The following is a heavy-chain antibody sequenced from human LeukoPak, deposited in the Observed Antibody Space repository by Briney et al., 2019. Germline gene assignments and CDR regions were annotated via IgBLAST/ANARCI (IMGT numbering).Heavy chain of an antibody. D-gene: IGHD6-13*01. Sequence: GGSLRLSCAASGFTFSSYAMRWVRQAPGKGLEWVSYISSSTIYYADSVKGRFTISRDNAKNSLYLQMNSLRAEDTAVYYCAREERQQLVRFLYYWDQGTLVTVSS. CDR1: GFTFSSYA. CDR3: AREERQQLVRFLYY. J-gene: IGHJ4*02. V-gene: IGHV3-48*04. CDR2: ISSSTI.